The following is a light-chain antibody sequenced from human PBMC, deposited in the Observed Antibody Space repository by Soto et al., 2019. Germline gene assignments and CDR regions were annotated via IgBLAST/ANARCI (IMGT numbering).Light chain of an antibody. V-gene: IGLV2-11*01. Sequence: QSVLTQPPSVSGSPGQSVTISCTGTSSDVGGYNYVSWYQQHPGKAPKLMIYDVSKRPSGVPDRFSGSKSGNTASLTISGLQAEDEADYYCCSYAGSFVVFGGGTKLTVL. CDR2: DVS. J-gene: IGLJ2*01. CDR3: CSYAGSFVV. CDR1: SSDVGGYNY.